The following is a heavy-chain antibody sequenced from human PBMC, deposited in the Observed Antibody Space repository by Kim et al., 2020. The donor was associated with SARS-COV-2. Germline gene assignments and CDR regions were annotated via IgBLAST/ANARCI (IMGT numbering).Heavy chain of an antibody. CDR2: ISSSSTI. D-gene: IGHD6-19*01. J-gene: IGHJ3*02. CDR1: GFTFSSYS. CDR3: ARESKQSGAFDI. V-gene: IGHV3-48*02. Sequence: GGSLRLSCAASGFTFSSYSMNWVRQAPGKGLEWVSYISSSSTIYYADSVKGRFTISRDNAKNSLYLQMNSLRDEDTAVYYCARESKQSGAFDIWGQGTMV.